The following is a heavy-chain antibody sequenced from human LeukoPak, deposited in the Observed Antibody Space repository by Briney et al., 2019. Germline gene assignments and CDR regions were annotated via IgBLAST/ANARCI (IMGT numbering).Heavy chain of an antibody. V-gene: IGHV3-23*01. CDR3: AKVGFLEWLPRERSFDY. J-gene: IGHJ4*02. D-gene: IGHD3-3*01. CDR2: ISGSGGSI. Sequence: GGSLRLSCAASGFTFSSYAMSWVRQAPGKGLEWVSAISGSGGSIYYADSVKGRFTISRDNSKNTLYLQMNSLRAEDTAVYYCAKVGFLEWLPRERSFDYWGQGTLVTVSS. CDR1: GFTFSSYA.